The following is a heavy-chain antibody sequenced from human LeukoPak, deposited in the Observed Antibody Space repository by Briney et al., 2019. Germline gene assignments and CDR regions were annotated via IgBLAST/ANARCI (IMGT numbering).Heavy chain of an antibody. CDR1: GFTFSRYW. D-gene: IGHD5-24*01. J-gene: IGHJ4*02. Sequence: PGGSLRLSCAASGFTFSRYWMSWVRQAPGKGLEWVANIKQDGSEKDYVDSVKGRFTISRDNAKNSLYLQMKSLRAEDTAVYYCARVSVRAVKDGYNQRPIDYWGQGTLVTVSS. CDR3: ARVSVRAVKDGYNQRPIDY. V-gene: IGHV3-7*01. CDR2: IKQDGSEK.